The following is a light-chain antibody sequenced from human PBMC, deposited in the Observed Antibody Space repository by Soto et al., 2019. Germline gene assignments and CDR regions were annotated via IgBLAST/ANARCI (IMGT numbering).Light chain of an antibody. CDR2: DAT. J-gene: IGKJ1*01. CDR3: QQYYSYWT. CDR1: QSISSW. V-gene: IGKV1-5*01. Sequence: DIQMTQSPSTLSASVGDRVTITCRASQSISSWLARYQHKAGKAPKLLICDATTLESGVPSRFSGSGSGRDFTLTIRSLQPDDFGTYYCQQYYSYWTFGPGTKVDIK.